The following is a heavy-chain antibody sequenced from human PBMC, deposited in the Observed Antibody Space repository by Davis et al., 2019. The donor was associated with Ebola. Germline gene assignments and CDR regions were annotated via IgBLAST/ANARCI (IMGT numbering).Heavy chain of an antibody. J-gene: IGHJ6*02. CDR2: MNPNSGNT. Sequence: ASVKVSCKASGYTFTSYGINWVRQATGQGLEWMGWMNPNSGNTGYAQKFQGRVTMTRNTSISTAYMELRSLRSDDTAVYYCASRASGWYGWEMDVWGQGTTVTVSS. V-gene: IGHV1-8*02. CDR1: GYTFTSYG. CDR3: ASRASGWYGWEMDV. D-gene: IGHD6-19*01.